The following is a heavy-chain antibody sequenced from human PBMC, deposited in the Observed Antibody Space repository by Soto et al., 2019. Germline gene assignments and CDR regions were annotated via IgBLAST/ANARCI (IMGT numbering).Heavy chain of an antibody. CDR2: ISYDGSTE. CDR3: AKGASQNFDFLLID. J-gene: IGHJ4*02. D-gene: IGHD3-9*01. CDR1: GFTFSNFG. Sequence: QVQLVESGGGVVQPGRSLRLSCAASGFTFSNFGIHWVRQAPGKGPEWLAAISYDGSTEVYVDSVKGRFTISRDNPKNTLYLQMNSLRLEDTAVYYCAKGASQNFDFLLIDWGPGTLATVSS. V-gene: IGHV3-30*18.